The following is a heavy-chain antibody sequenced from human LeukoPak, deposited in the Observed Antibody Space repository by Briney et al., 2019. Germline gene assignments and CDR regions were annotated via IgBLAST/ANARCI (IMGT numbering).Heavy chain of an antibody. V-gene: IGHV4-4*07. CDR1: GGSISSYY. Sequence: SETLSLTCTVSGGSISSYYWSWIRQPAGKGLEWIGRIYTSGSTNYNPSLKSRVTMSVDTSKNQFSLKLSSVTAADTAVYYCARDYYDILTGYPWRYYYYMDVWGKGTTVTISS. CDR3: ARDYYDILTGYPWRYYYYMDV. D-gene: IGHD3-9*01. CDR2: IYTSGST. J-gene: IGHJ6*03.